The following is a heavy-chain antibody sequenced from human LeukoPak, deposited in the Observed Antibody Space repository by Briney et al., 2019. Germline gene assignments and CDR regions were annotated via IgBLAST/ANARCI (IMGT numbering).Heavy chain of an antibody. D-gene: IGHD3-10*01. J-gene: IGHJ4*01. CDR1: GGTFSSYA. CDR3: ARGTFGEFPYYLEY. CDR2: IIPIFGTA. Sequence: ASVKVSCKVSGGTFSSYAISWVRQAPGQGLEWVGGIIPIFGTANYAQKFQGRVTITADESTSTAYMELSSLRSEDTAIYYCARGTFGEFPYYLEYWGQGTLVTLSP. V-gene: IGHV1-69*13.